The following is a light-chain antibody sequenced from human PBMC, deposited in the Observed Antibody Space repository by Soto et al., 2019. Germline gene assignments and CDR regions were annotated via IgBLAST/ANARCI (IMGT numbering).Light chain of an antibody. CDR2: GAS. Sequence: EIVMTQSPATLSVSPGARATLSCRASQSVGSDLVWYRQKPGQAPRLLIYGASNRATGVPDRFSGSGSGTVFPLTIRSLQYDDFEGYYCQQSLDWPRTFGQGTKV. CDR1: QSVGSD. J-gene: IGKJ1*01. CDR3: QQSLDWPRT. V-gene: IGKV3-15*01.